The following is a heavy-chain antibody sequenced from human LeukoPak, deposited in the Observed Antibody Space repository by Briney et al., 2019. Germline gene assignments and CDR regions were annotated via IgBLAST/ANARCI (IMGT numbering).Heavy chain of an antibody. Sequence: SETLSLTCTVSGVSISSYYWSWLRQPAGKGLEWIGRIYTSGSTNYNPSLKSRVTMSVDTSKNQFPLKLSSVTAADTAVYYCARDTYYYGSGSYGLDYWGQGALVTVSS. D-gene: IGHD3-10*01. J-gene: IGHJ4*02. CDR3: ARDTYYYGSGSYGLDY. CDR2: IYTSGST. V-gene: IGHV4-4*07. CDR1: GVSISSYY.